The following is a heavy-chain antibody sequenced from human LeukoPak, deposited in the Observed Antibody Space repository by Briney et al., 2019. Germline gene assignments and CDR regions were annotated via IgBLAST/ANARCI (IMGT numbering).Heavy chain of an antibody. CDR2: IYYTGST. CDR1: GGSISSYY. CDR3: ARKTNDWFDS. D-gene: IGHD2-8*01. V-gene: IGHV4-59*01. J-gene: IGHJ5*01. Sequence: SETLSLTCTVSGGSISSYYWNWIRQSPGKGLEWIGYIYYTGSTNYNPSLRSRVTISVDTSKNQFSLKLSSVNAADTAVYYCARKTNDWFDSWGQGTLVTVSS.